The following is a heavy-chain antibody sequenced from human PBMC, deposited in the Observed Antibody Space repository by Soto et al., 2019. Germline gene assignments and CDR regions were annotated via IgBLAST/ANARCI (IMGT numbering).Heavy chain of an antibody. Sequence: SETLSLTCTVSGGSIISSSYYWVWIRQPPGKGLEWIGSIYYSGSTYYNPSLKSRVTISVDTSKNQFSLKLSSVTAADTAVYYCARPSGTGPRQLRYFDSEVEYWGQGTLVTVSS. D-gene: IGHD3-9*01. CDR1: GGSIISSSYY. V-gene: IGHV4-39*01. CDR3: ARPSGTGPRQLRYFDSEVEY. J-gene: IGHJ4*02. CDR2: IYYSGST.